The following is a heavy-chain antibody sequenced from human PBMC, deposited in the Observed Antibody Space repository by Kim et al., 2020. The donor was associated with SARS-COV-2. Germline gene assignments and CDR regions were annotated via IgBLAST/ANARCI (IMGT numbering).Heavy chain of an antibody. CDR3: ARQVHQLLYGGETYYFDY. V-gene: IGHV4-59*08. J-gene: IGHJ4*02. CDR1: GGSISSYY. D-gene: IGHD2-2*02. CDR2: IYYSGST. Sequence: SETLSLTCTVSGGSISSYYWSWIRQPPGKGLEWIGYIYYSGSTNYNPSLKSRVTISVDTSKNQFSLKLSSVTAADTAVYYCARQVHQLLYGGETYYFDYWGQGTLVTVSS.